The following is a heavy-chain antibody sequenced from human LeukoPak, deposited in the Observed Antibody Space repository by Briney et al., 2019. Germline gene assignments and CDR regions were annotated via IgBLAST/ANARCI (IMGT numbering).Heavy chain of an antibody. CDR1: GFTFSSYS. J-gene: IGHJ5*02. Sequence: GGSLRLSCAASGFTFSSYSMNWVRQAPGKGLEWVSSISSSSSYIYYADSVKGRFTISRDNAKNSLYLQMNSLRAEDTAVYYCAKDGMTTVTTGGNWFDPWGQGTLVTVSS. V-gene: IGHV3-21*01. CDR3: AKDGMTTVTTGGNWFDP. D-gene: IGHD4-11*01. CDR2: ISSSSSYI.